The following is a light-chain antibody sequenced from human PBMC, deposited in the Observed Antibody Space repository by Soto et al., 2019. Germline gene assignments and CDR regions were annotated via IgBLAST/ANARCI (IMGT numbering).Light chain of an antibody. CDR3: SLYTTSTTRVV. V-gene: IGLV2-18*01. J-gene: IGLJ2*01. CDR2: EVN. Sequence: QSALTQPPSVSGSPGQSVTISCTGTSSDVGNYNRVSWYQQPPGTAPKLIIYEVNNRPSGVPDRFSGSKSGNTASLTISGLQADDEANYFCSLYTTSTTRVVFGGGTK. CDR1: SSDVGNYNR.